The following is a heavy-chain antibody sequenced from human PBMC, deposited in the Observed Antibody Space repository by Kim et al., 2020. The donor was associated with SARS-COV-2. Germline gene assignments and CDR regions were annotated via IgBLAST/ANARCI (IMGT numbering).Heavy chain of an antibody. V-gene: IGHV4-59*08. J-gene: IGHJ4*02. CDR2: VSYTGET. Sequence: SETLSLTRTVSGGSVSGYHWHWIRQSPGKGLESIGYVSYTGETRYNPALNGRLTILVDPSKSQFSLRLTSVTAADTAVYYCARHKENNWHLAFWGQGALVTVSS. CDR1: GGSVSGYH. D-gene: IGHD1-1*01. CDR3: ARHKENNWHLAF.